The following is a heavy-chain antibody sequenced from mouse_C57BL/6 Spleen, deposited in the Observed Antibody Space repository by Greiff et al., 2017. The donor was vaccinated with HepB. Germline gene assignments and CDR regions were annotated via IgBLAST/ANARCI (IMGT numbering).Heavy chain of an antibody. CDR3: AREEGQLRLSGWFAY. V-gene: IGHV3-6*01. Sequence: VQLKESGPGLVKPSQSLSLTCSVTGYSITSGYYWNWIRQFPGNKLEWMGYISYDGSNNYNPSLKNRISITRDTSKNQFFLKLNSVTTEDTATYYCAREEGQLRLSGWFAYWGQGTLVTVSA. CDR2: ISYDGSN. D-gene: IGHD3-2*02. J-gene: IGHJ3*01. CDR1: GYSITSGYY.